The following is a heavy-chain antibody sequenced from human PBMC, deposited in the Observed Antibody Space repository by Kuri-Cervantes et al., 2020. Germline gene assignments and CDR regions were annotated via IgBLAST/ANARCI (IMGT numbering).Heavy chain of an antibody. J-gene: IGHJ4*02. Sequence: GESLKISCAASGFTFSSYAMHWVRQAPGKGLEWVAVISYDGSNKCYADSVKGRFTISRDNSKNTLYLQMNSLRAEDTAVYYCARDSIWFGELFLANFDYWGQGTLVTVSS. CDR1: GFTFSSYA. CDR2: ISYDGSNK. V-gene: IGHV3-30-3*01. CDR3: ARDSIWFGELFLANFDY. D-gene: IGHD3-10*01.